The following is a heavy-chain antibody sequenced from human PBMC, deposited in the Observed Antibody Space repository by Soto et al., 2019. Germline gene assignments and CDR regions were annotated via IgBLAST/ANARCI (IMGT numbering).Heavy chain of an antibody. D-gene: IGHD2-15*01. CDR2: ISYDGSNK. CDR1: GFTFSSYG. J-gene: IGHJ6*02. Sequence: GGSLRLSCAASGFTFSSYGMHWVRQAPGKGLEWVAVISYDGSNKYYADSVKGRFTISRDNAKNSLYLQMNSLRAEDTAVYYCARDQVVVVVAATHYYYYYYGMDVWGQGTTVTVSS. V-gene: IGHV3-30*03. CDR3: ARDQVVVVVAATHYYYYYYGMDV.